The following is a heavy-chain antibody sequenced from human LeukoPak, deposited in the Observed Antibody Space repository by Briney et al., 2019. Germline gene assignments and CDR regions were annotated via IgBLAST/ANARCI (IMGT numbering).Heavy chain of an antibody. CDR3: ARMEMDPAMVTNYFDY. CDR2: IHPSGGGT. J-gene: IGHJ4*02. Sequence: GASVKVSYKASGYTFTSYYMHWVRQAPGQGLEWMGVIHPSGGGTNYAPKFQGRVTMTRDTSTTTVFMEMSSLTSEDTAIYYCARMEMDPAMVTNYFDYWGQGTLVTVSS. D-gene: IGHD5-18*01. CDR1: GYTFTSYY. V-gene: IGHV1-46*01.